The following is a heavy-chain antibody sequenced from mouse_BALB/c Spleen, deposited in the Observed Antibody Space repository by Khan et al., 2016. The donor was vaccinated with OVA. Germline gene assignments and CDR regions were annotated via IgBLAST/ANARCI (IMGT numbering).Heavy chain of an antibody. Sequence: EVQLQQSGPELVKPGASVKVSCKASGYTFTAYYMKWMKQSHGKSLEWIGDINPNNGDTFYNQKFKGKATLTVDKSSNTAYTQLNSLSYEDSAVYYCARGLFDVWGAGTTVTVSS. CDR1: GYTFTAYY. CDR2: INPNNGDT. CDR3: ARGLFDV. J-gene: IGHJ1*01. V-gene: IGHV1-18*01.